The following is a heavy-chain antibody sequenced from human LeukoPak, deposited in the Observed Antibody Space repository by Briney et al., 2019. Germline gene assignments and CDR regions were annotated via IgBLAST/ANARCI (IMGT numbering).Heavy chain of an antibody. D-gene: IGHD3-9*01. CDR1: GVSINDYY. CDR3: ARIRCGHSGSVCYNH. J-gene: IGHJ1*01. V-gene: IGHV4-34*01. Sequence: SETLSLTCGVFGVSINDYYWSWIRQSPGKGLEWLGEISHTEGTRYNPSLESRVTMSVGTSENQLSLKLIFVNAADTAVYYCARIRCGHSGSVCYNHWGLGTLVTVSS. CDR2: ISHTEGT.